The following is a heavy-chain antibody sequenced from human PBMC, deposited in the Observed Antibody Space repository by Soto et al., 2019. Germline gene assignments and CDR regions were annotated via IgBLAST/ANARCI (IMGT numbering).Heavy chain of an antibody. CDR1: GFTFHEYA. D-gene: IGHD5-12*01. CDR2: ISSDGDTI. J-gene: IGHJ6*02. Sequence: EVQLIESGGGWVQPGTSLRVSCVASGFTFHEYAIHWVRQAPGKGLEWVSGISSDGDTIAYADSVQGRFTVFRDNAKNSLYLQMNSLRAEDTALYYWTKGGYDLIYYFGMDVWGQGTTVTVSS. V-gene: IGHV3-9*01. CDR3: TKGGYDLIYYFGMDV.